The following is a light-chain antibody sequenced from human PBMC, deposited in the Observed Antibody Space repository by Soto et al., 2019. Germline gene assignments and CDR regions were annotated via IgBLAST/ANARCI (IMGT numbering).Light chain of an antibody. J-gene: IGKJ5*01. Sequence: EILLPQSPGTLPLSPGERATLSCRASQSVSSYLAWYQQKPGQAPRLLIYGASSRAIGIPDRFSGSVSGSDFILTINSLEPEDFAVYYCQQYGSSHTFGQGTRLEI. V-gene: IGKV3-20*01. CDR2: GAS. CDR3: QQYGSSHT. CDR1: QSVSSY.